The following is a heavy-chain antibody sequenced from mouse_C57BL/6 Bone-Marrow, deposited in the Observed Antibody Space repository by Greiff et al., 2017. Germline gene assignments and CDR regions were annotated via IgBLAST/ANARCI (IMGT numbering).Heavy chain of an antibody. V-gene: IGHV1-22*01. J-gene: IGHJ3*01. CDR1: GYTFTDYN. CDR3: ARRDYGGTWFAY. Sequence: VQLQQSGPELVKPGASVKMSCKASGYTFTDYNMHWVKQSHGKSLEWIGYINPNNGGTSYNQKFKGKATLTVNKSSRTAYMELRSLTSEDSAVYYCARRDYGGTWFAYWGHGTLVTVSA. D-gene: IGHD2-4*01. CDR2: INPNNGGT.